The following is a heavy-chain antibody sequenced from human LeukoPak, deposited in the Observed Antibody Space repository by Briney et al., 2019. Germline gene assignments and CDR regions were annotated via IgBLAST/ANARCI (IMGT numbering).Heavy chain of an antibody. CDR1: GFTFSSYW. J-gene: IGHJ3*02. Sequence: GGSLRFSGAASGFTFSSYWMSWVRQAPGKGLEWVANIKQDGSEKYYVDSVKGRLTISRDNAKNSLYLQMNSLRAEDTAVYYCARVAGYCSSTSCDAFDIWGQGTMVTVSS. V-gene: IGHV3-7*01. CDR2: IKQDGSEK. D-gene: IGHD2-2*01. CDR3: ARVAGYCSSTSCDAFDI.